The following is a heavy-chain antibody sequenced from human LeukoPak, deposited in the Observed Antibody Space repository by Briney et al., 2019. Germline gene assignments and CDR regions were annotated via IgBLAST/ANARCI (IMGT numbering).Heavy chain of an antibody. CDR1: GYTFTSYD. V-gene: IGHV1-8*01. D-gene: IGHD1-26*01. J-gene: IGHJ6*03. CDR3: AGSSPIVGATKVYYYYYMDV. CDR2: MNPNSGNT. Sequence: ASVKVSCKASGYTFTSYDINWVRQATGQGLEWMGWMNPNSGNTGYAQKFQGRVTMTRNTSISTAYMELSSLRSEDPAVDYCAGSSPIVGATKVYYYYYMDVWGKGTTVTVSS.